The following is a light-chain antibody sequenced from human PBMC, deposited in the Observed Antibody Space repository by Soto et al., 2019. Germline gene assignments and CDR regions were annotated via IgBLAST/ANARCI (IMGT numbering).Light chain of an antibody. J-gene: IGLJ1*01. CDR1: SSDVGSYNL. CDR2: EGS. V-gene: IGLV2-14*02. CDR3: SSYTSSNTPWV. Sequence: QSALTQPASVSGSPGQSITISCTGTSSDVGSYNLVSWYQQHPGKAPKLMIYEGSKRPSGVSNRFSGSKSGNTASLTISGLQAGDEADYYCSSYTSSNTPWVFGTGTKLTVL.